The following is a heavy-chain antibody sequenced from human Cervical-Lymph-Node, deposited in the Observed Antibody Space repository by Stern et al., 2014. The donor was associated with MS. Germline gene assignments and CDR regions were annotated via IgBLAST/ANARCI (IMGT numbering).Heavy chain of an antibody. Sequence: VQLVESGAEVKKPGYSVKVSCKASGGTFSSYAISWVRQAPGQGLEWMGGILPIFGTANYAKKFQGRVTITAEESTSTAYMELSSLRSEDTAVYYCARGELKEGLVRGMDVWGQGTTVTVSS. CDR3: ARGELKEGLVRGMDV. CDR1: GGTFSSYA. J-gene: IGHJ6*02. CDR2: ILPIFGTA. D-gene: IGHD1-26*01. V-gene: IGHV1-69*01.